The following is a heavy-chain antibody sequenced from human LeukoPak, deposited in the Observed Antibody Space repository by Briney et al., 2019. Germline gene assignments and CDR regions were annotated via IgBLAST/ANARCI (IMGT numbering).Heavy chain of an antibody. J-gene: IGHJ4*02. CDR2: ISGSAIST. CDR1: GFTFSSYA. D-gene: IGHD3-3*01. V-gene: IGHV3-23*01. CDR3: AKAPGLITIFGVVPDY. Sequence: GGSLRLSCAASGFTFSSYAMSWVRQAPGKGLEWVSAISGSAISTYYADSVKGRFTISRDNSKNTLYLQMNSLRAEDTAVYYCAKAPGLITIFGVVPDYWGQGTLVTVSS.